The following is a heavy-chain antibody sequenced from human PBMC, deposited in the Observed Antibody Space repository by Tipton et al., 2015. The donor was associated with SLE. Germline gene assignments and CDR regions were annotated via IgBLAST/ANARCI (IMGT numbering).Heavy chain of an antibody. CDR1: GFSFSTYW. J-gene: IGHJ4*02. Sequence: SLRLSCEASGFSFSTYWMHWVRQAPGKGLVWVSRIKNDGSFTSYADFVKGRFTISRDNAKNTLYLQMTSLRGEDTAFYHCAKDKEMATIRTYFFDSWGQGTLVTVSS. CDR3: AKDKEMATIRTYFFDS. CDR2: IKNDGSFT. D-gene: IGHD5-24*01. V-gene: IGHV3-74*01.